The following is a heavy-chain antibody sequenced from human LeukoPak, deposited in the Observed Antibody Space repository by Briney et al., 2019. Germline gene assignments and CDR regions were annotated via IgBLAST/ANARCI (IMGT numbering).Heavy chain of an antibody. CDR3: ASRITIFGVAVMGPMDV. D-gene: IGHD3-3*01. Sequence: GGSLRLSCAASGFTFSSYSMTWVRQAPGKGLEWVSSISSSSSYIYYADSVKGRFTISRDNAKNSLYLQMNSLRAEDTAVYYCASRITIFGVAVMGPMDVWGQGTTVTVSS. CDR1: GFTFSSYS. J-gene: IGHJ6*02. CDR2: ISSSSSYI. V-gene: IGHV3-21*01.